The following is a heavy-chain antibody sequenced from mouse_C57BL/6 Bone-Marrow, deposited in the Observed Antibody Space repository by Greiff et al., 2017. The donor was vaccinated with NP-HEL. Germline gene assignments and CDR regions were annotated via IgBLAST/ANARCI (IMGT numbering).Heavy chain of an antibody. J-gene: IGHJ4*01. V-gene: IGHV6-3*01. Sequence: DVQLVESGGGLVQPGGSMKLSCVASGFTFSNYWMNWVRQSPEKGLEWVAQIRLKSDNYATHYAESVKGRFTISRDDSKSSVYLQMNNLRAEDTGIYYCTAHDAMDYWGQGTSVTVSS. CDR2: IRLKSDNYAT. CDR3: TAHDAMDY. CDR1: GFTFSNYW.